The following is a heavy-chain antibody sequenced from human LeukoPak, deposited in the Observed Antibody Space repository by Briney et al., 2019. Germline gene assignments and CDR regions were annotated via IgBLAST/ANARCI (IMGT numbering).Heavy chain of an antibody. CDR2: IYYSGST. CDR3: ARGWNFVEYYFEY. Sequence: SETLSLTCTVSGGSISSYYWSWIRQPPGNGLEWVGYIYYSGSTNYNPSLKSRVTISVDTSKQQFSLKLSSVTAAETALCYCARGWNFVEYYFEYWGQRTLVTVSS. CDR1: GGSISSYY. V-gene: IGHV4-59*01. D-gene: IGHD1-7*01. J-gene: IGHJ4*02.